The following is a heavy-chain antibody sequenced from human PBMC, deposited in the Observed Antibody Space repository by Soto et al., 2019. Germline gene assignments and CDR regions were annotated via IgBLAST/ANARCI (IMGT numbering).Heavy chain of an antibody. Sequence: EVQLVESGGGLVQPGGSLRLSCAASGFTLSSYWMHWVRQVPGKGLVWVSRINSDGSSTSYADSVKGRLTISRDNTKNTLYLKMNSLRAEDTAVYHCVRSRYSASHSDYWGQGTLVTVSS. CDR2: INSDGSST. CDR3: VRSRYSASHSDY. V-gene: IGHV3-74*01. CDR1: GFTLSSYW. J-gene: IGHJ4*02. D-gene: IGHD1-26*01.